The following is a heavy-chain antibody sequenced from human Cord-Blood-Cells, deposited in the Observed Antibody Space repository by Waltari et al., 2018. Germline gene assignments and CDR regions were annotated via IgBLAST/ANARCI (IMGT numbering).Heavy chain of an antibody. CDR1: GYSISSGYY. CDR3: ARVGPEAFDY. CDR2: IYHSGST. Sequence: QVQLQESGPGLVKPSETLSLTCTVSGYSISSGYYWGWIRQPPGKGLEWIGSIYHSGSTYDNPSLKSRVTISVDTSKNQFSLKLSSVTAADTAVYYCARVGPEAFDYWGQGTLVTVSS. D-gene: IGHD3-16*01. V-gene: IGHV4-38-2*02. J-gene: IGHJ4*02.